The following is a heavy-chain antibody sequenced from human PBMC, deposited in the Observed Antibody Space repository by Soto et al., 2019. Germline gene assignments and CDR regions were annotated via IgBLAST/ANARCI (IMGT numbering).Heavy chain of an antibody. D-gene: IGHD4-17*01. J-gene: IGHJ4*02. CDR2: ISSSSSYI. CDR1: GFTFSSYS. V-gene: IGHV3-21*01. CDR3: ARVQYGDYVSDY. Sequence: VQLVESGGGLVKPGGSLRLSCAASGFTFSSYSMNWVRQAPGKGLEWVSSISSSSSYIYYADSVKGRFTISRDNAKNSLYLQMNSLRAEDTAVYYCARVQYGDYVSDYWGQGTLVTVSS.